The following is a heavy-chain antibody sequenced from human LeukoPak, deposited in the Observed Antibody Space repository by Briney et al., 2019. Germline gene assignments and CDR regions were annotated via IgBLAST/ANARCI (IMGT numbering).Heavy chain of an antibody. Sequence: GRSLRLSWAASGFPFNSYGMHWVRPAPGKGLEWVPVIWYDGSNKYYADSVKGRFTISRDNSKNTLYLQMNSLRAEDTAVYYCAREGSGWYSFHYGMDVWGKGTTVTVSS. CDR3: AREGSGWYSFHYGMDV. CDR1: GFPFNSYG. V-gene: IGHV3-33*01. J-gene: IGHJ6*04. D-gene: IGHD6-19*01. CDR2: IWYDGSNK.